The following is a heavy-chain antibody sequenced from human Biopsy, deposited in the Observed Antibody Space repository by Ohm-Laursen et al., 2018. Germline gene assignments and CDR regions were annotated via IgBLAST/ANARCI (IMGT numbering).Heavy chain of an antibody. Sequence: SVKVSCNGSEFSFSRYDMHWVRQAPGRGLEWMGIISPSGGGTMDTQKFQDRLTMTRDTSTSTVHMELKSLKSEDTGVYYCAIFEGYSDDNLDYEHYGMDVWGQGTTVTVSS. V-gene: IGHV1-46*01. CDR3: AIFEGYSDDNLDYEHYGMDV. CDR1: EFSFSRYD. CDR2: ISPSGGGT. D-gene: IGHD1-26*01. J-gene: IGHJ6*02.